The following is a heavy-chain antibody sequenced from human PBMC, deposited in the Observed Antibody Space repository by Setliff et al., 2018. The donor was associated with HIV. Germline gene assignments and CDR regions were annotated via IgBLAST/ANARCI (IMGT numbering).Heavy chain of an antibody. Sequence: GASVKVSCKASGYTFTGYHMHWVRQAPGQGLEWMGWINPHSGGTKYAQKFQGRVTMTRDTSISAAYMELSRLRSDDTAVYYCARVDCSSTRCYAFDIWGQGTRVTVSS. D-gene: IGHD2-2*01. CDR1: GYTFTGYH. CDR3: ARVDCSSTRCYAFDI. J-gene: IGHJ3*02. V-gene: IGHV1-2*02. CDR2: INPHSGGT.